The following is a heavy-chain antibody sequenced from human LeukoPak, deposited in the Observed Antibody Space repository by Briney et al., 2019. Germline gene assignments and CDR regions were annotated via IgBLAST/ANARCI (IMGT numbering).Heavy chain of an antibody. J-gene: IGHJ4*02. V-gene: IGHV3-30*02. Sequence: GGSLRLSCAASGFTFSSYGMHWVRQAPGKGLEWVAFIRYDGSNKYYADSVKGRFTISRDNSKNTLYLQMNSLRAEDTAVYYCAKDLAAEPEYYFDYWGQGTLVTVSS. D-gene: IGHD6-13*01. CDR2: IRYDGSNK. CDR1: GFTFSSYG. CDR3: AKDLAAEPEYYFDY.